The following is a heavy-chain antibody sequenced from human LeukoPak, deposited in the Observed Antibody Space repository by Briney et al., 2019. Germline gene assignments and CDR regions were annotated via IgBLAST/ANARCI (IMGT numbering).Heavy chain of an antibody. J-gene: IGHJ4*02. CDR3: ASEVVVVPAAIGFSFDY. V-gene: IGHV1-69*13. Sequence: SVKVSCKASGGTFSSYAISWVRQAPGQGLEWMGGIIPIFGTANYAQKFQGRVTITADESTSTAYMKLSSLRSEDTAVYYCASEVVVVPAAIGFSFDYWGQGTLVTVSS. CDR1: GGTFSSYA. D-gene: IGHD2-2*01. CDR2: IIPIFGTA.